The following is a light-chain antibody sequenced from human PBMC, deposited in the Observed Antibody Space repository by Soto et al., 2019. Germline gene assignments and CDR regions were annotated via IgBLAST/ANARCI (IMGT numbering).Light chain of an antibody. CDR3: CSYAGSPRYV. CDR1: SSDVGTYNY. J-gene: IGLJ1*01. Sequence: QSALTQPRSVSGSLGQSVTISCTGTSSDVGTYNYDSWYQQHPGKAPKVMIYDVSERPSGVPDRFSGSKSGNTASLTISGLHADDEDAYYCCSYAGSPRYVLGTGTKVTVL. V-gene: IGLV2-11*01. CDR2: DVS.